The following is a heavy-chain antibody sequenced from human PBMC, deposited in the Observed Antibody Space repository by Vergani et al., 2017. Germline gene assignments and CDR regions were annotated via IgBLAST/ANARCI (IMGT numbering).Heavy chain of an antibody. CDR2: ISGSGGST. Sequence: EVQLLESGGGLVQPGGSLRLSCAASGFTFSSYAMSWVRQAPGKGLEWVSAISGSGGSTYYADSVKGRFTISRDNSKNTLYLQMNSLRAEDTAVYYCAEVHPFLGGSYFSSALDYWGQGTLVTVSS. D-gene: IGHD1-26*01. J-gene: IGHJ4*02. V-gene: IGHV3-23*01. CDR1: GFTFSSYA. CDR3: AEVHPFLGGSYFSSALDY.